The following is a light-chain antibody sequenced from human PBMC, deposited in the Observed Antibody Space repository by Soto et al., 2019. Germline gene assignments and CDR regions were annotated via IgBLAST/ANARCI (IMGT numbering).Light chain of an antibody. CDR2: EVT. V-gene: IGLV2-8*01. Sequence: QSVLTQPPSPSGSPGQSITISCTGTSSDVGGFNYVSWHQQHPGKAPKVIIYEVTKRPSGVPDRFSGSKSANTASLTVSGLQAEDEADYYCSSYAGSNNPLFVFGTGTKVTVL. J-gene: IGLJ1*01. CDR3: SSYAGSNNPLFV. CDR1: SSDVGGFNY.